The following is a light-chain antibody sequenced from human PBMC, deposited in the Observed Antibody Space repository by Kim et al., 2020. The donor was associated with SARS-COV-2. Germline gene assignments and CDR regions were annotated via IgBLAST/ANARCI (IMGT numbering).Light chain of an antibody. CDR2: GAS. CDR3: QQANSLPYT. CDR1: QYISRW. V-gene: IGKV1-12*01. J-gene: IGKJ2*01. Sequence: SASVGDRVTITCRASQYISRWLVWYQQKLGTAPKLLIFGASTLHSGVPSRFSGSGSGADFTLTISSLQPEDFATYYCQQANSLPYTFGQGTKLEI.